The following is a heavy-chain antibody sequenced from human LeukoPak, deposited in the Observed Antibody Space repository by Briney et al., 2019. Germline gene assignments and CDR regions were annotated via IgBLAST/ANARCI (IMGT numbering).Heavy chain of an antibody. CDR1: GGTFSSYA. CDR3: ARDLKDIVVVPAANTPPYYYYGMDV. J-gene: IGHJ6*02. V-gene: IGHV1-69*13. CDR2: IIPIFGTA. Sequence: SVKVSCKASGGTFSSYAISWVRQAPGQGLEWMGGIIPIFGTANYAQKFQGRVTITADESTSTAYMELSSLRSEDTAVYYCARDLKDIVVVPAANTPPYYYYGMDVWGQGTTVTVSS. D-gene: IGHD2-2*01.